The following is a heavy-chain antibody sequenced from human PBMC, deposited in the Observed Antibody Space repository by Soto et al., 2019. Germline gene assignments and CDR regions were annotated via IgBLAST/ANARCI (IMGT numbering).Heavy chain of an antibody. CDR2: IYYSGST. V-gene: IGHV4-59*01. CDR3: ARETYYDILTGYSNWFDP. J-gene: IGHJ5*02. Sequence: SETLSLTCTVSGGSISSYYWSWIRQPPGEGLEWIGYIYYSGSTNYNPSLKSRVTISVDTSKNQFSLKLSSVTAADTAVYYCARETYYDILTGYSNWFDPWGQGTLVTVS. D-gene: IGHD3-9*01. CDR1: GGSISSYY.